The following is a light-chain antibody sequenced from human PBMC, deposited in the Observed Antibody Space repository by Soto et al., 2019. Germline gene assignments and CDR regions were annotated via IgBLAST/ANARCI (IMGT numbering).Light chain of an antibody. CDR3: QQYNNWPS. Sequence: EIVMTQSPGTLSVSPGERVTLSCRAIHIVTSDLAWYQHKPGQTPRLLIHGASNRATGIPARFRGSGSGTEFTLTISSLQSEDFAVYYCQQYNNWPSFGQGTRLEIK. V-gene: IGKV3D-15*01. J-gene: IGKJ5*01. CDR2: GAS. CDR1: HIVTSD.